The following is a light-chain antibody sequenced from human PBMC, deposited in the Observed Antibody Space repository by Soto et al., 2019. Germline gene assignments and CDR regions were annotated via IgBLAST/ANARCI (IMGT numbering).Light chain of an antibody. J-gene: IGLJ1*01. CDR2: EVS. CDR3: SSYSRSGFYV. CDR1: SSDVGGYIY. Sequence: QSGLTQPASVSGSPGQSITISCTGTSSDVGGYIYVSWYQQHPGKAPKLMIYEVSNRPSGVSNRFSGSKSGNTASLTISGLQAEDEDDYYGSSYSRSGFYVCGKGTKVT. V-gene: IGLV2-14*01.